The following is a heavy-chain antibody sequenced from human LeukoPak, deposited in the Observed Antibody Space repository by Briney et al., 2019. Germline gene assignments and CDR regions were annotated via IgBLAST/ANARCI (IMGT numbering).Heavy chain of an antibody. CDR2: IYYSGST. J-gene: IGHJ4*02. V-gene: IGHV4-31*03. D-gene: IGHD6-13*01. CDR1: GGSISSGGYY. Sequence: SETLSLTCTVSGGSISSGGYYWSWIRQHPGKGLEWIGYIYYSGSTYYNPSLKSRVTISVDTSKNQFSLKLSSVTAADTAVYYCARGFDSSSWYPYFDYWGQGTLVTVYS. CDR3: ARGFDSSSWYPYFDY.